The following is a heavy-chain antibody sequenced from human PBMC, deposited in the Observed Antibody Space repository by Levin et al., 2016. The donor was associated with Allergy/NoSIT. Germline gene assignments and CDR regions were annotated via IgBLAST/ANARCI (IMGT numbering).Heavy chain of an antibody. Sequence: WIRQPPGKGLEWIGEINYIGNTNSSPSLKSRVTLSIDTSKRQISLTLKSVTAADSATYYCVRGGCTNCFKAARRAYDYYFLDIWAKGTTVTVSS. J-gene: IGHJ6*04. D-gene: IGHD6-25*01. CDR3: VRGGCTNCFKAARRAYDYYFLDI. CDR2: INYIGNT. V-gene: IGHV4-34*01.